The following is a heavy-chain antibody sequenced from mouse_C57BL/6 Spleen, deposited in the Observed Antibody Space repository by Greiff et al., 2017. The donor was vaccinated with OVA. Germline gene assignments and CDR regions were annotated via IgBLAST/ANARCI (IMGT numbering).Heavy chain of an antibody. CDR1: GFSLTSYG. V-gene: IGHV2-6-1*01. CDR2: IWSDGST. J-gene: IGHJ4*01. Sequence: QVQLKESGPGLVAPSQSLSITCTVSGFSLTSYGVHWVRQPPGKGLEWLVVIWSDGSTTYNSALKSRLSISKDNSKSQVFLKMNSLQTYDTAMYYCARHAGLRRDYYAMDYWGQGTSVTVSS. CDR3: ARHAGLRRDYYAMDY. D-gene: IGHD2-4*01.